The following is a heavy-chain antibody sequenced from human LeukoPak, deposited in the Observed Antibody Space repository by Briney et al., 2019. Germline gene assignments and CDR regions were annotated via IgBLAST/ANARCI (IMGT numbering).Heavy chain of an antibody. CDR3: ERDYYGSGSYYTSNYYYGMDV. D-gene: IGHD3-10*01. Sequence: QAGGSLRLSCAASGFIFRSYWMSWVRQAPGKGLEWVANIKPDGSEKNSVDVVKGRFTISRDNANNSLYLQMNSLRTEDTAVYFCERDYYGSGSYYTSNYYYGMDVWGQGTTVTVSS. J-gene: IGHJ6*02. CDR2: IKPDGSEK. CDR1: GFIFRSYW. V-gene: IGHV3-7*01.